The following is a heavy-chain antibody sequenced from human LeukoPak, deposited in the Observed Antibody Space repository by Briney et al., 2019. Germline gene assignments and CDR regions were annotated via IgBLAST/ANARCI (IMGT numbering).Heavy chain of an antibody. CDR1: GGSISSGDYY. D-gene: IGHD3-10*01. Sequence: SETLSLTCTVSGGSISSGDYYWSWIRQPPGKGLEWIGYIYYSGSTYYNPSLKSRVTISVDTSKNQFSLKLSSVTAADTAVYYCARDLWFGDYYYYYGMDVWGQGTTVTVSS. V-gene: IGHV4-30-4*01. CDR3: ARDLWFGDYYYYYGMDV. J-gene: IGHJ6*02. CDR2: IYYSGST.